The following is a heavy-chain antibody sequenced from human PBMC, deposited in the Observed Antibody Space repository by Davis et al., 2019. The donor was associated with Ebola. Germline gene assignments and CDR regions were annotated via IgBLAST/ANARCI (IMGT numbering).Heavy chain of an antibody. J-gene: IGHJ4*02. Sequence: GESLKISCAASGFTFSSYWMSWVRQAPGKGLEWVANIKQDGSEKYYVDSVKGQFTISRDNAKNSLYLQMNSLRAEDTAVYYCARGPTFATVTTFFDYWGQGTLVTVSS. CDR2: IKQDGSEK. V-gene: IGHV3-7*01. D-gene: IGHD4-17*01. CDR3: ARGPTFATVTTFFDY. CDR1: GFTFSSYW.